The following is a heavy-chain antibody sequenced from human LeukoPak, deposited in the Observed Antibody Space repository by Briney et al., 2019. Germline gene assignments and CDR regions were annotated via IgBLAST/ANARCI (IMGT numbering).Heavy chain of an antibody. V-gene: IGHV4-59*01. J-gene: IGHJ4*02. CDR1: GGSTSSYY. CDR3: ARGGYSSGWYGENFDY. CDR2: IYYSGST. Sequence: SSETLSLTCTVSGGSTSSYYWSWIRQPPGKGLEWIGYIYYSGSTNYNPSLKSRVTISVDTSKNQFSLKLSSVTAADTAVYYCARGGYSSGWYGENFDYWGQGTLVTVSS. D-gene: IGHD6-19*01.